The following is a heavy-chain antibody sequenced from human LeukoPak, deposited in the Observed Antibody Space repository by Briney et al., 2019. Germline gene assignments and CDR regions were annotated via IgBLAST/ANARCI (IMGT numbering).Heavy chain of an antibody. CDR3: AKDGRAQWLVQEGV. V-gene: IGHV3-23*01. Sequence: GGSLRLSCAASGFTFSSYAMSWVRQAPGKGLEWVSAISGSGGSTYYADSVKGRFTISRDNSKNTLYLQMNSLRAEDTAVYYCAKDGRAQWLVQEGVWGKGTTVTVSS. CDR2: ISGSGGST. J-gene: IGHJ6*04. D-gene: IGHD6-19*01. CDR1: GFTFSSYA.